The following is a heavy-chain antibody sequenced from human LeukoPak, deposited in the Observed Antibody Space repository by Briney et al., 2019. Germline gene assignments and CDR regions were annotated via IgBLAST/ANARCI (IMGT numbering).Heavy chain of an antibody. V-gene: IGHV3-7*01. CDR1: GFTFSSYW. CDR3: ARGGVRRGYYDY. Sequence: GGSLRLSCAASGFTFSSYWMSWVRQAPGKGLEWVANIKQDGSEKYYVDSVRGRFTISRDNAKNSLYLQMNSLRTEDTAIYYCARGGVRRGYYDYWGQGTLVTVSS. CDR2: IKQDGSEK. J-gene: IGHJ4*02. D-gene: IGHD1-14*01.